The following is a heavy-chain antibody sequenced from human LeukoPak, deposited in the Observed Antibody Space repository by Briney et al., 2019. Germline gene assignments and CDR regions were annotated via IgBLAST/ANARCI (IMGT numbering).Heavy chain of an antibody. Sequence: PGGSLRLSCAASGFTFSSYWMHWVRQAPGKGLVWVSRINSDGSSTSYADSVKGRFTISRDNAKSSLYLQMNSLRAEDTAVYHCARVDFEASGWYRIDYWGQGTLVTVSS. D-gene: IGHD6-19*01. CDR1: GFTFSSYW. J-gene: IGHJ4*02. CDR3: ARVDFEASGWYRIDY. CDR2: INSDGSST. V-gene: IGHV3-74*01.